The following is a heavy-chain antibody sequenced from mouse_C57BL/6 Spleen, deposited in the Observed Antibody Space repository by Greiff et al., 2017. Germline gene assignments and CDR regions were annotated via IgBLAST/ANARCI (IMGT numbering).Heavy chain of an antibody. V-gene: IGHV1-52*01. D-gene: IGHD2-10*01. CDR3: AREGAYSPFAY. CDR1: GYTFTSYW. Sequence: QVQLQQPGAELVRPGSSVKLSCKASGYTFTSYWMHWVKQRPIQGLEWIGNIDPSDSETHYNQKFKDKATLTVDKSSSTAYMQLSSLTSEDSAVYYCAREGAYSPFAYWGQGTLVTVSA. CDR2: IDPSDSET. J-gene: IGHJ3*01.